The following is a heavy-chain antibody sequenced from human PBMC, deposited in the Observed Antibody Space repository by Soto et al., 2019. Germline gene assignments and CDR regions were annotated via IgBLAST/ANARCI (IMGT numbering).Heavy chain of an antibody. Sequence: GGSLRLSCAASGFTFSSYSMNWVRQAPGKGLEWVSYISSSSSTIYYADSVKGRFTISRDNAKNSLYLQMNSLRAEDTAVYYCARGGSSSGWYSPFDYWGQGTLVTVSS. D-gene: IGHD6-19*01. V-gene: IGHV3-48*01. CDR1: GFTFSSYS. CDR2: ISSSSSTI. J-gene: IGHJ4*02. CDR3: ARGGSSSGWYSPFDY.